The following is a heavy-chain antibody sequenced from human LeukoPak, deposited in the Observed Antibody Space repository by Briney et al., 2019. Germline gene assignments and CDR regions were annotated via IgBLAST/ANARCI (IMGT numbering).Heavy chain of an antibody. D-gene: IGHD3-9*01. V-gene: IGHV3-30*04. CDR1: GFTFSSYA. J-gene: IGHJ4*02. CDR2: ISYDGSNK. CDR3: AKAIAATGRWWIFDY. Sequence: GRSLRLSCAASGFTFSSYAMHWVRQAPGKGLEWVAVISYDGSNKYYADSVKGRFTISRDNSKNTLYLQMNSLRAEDTAVYYCAKAIAATGRWWIFDYWGQGTLVTVSS.